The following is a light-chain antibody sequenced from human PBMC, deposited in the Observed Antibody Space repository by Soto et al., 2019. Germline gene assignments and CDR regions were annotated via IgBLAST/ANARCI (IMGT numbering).Light chain of an antibody. CDR3: QQYSNWPLLS. J-gene: IGKJ4*01. CDR1: QSVSSSY. Sequence: EIVMKQSTGTLSLSPGERASLSCRASQSVSSSYLAWYQQNPGQAPRLLIYGASSRATGIPARFSGSGFGTEFTLTISSLQPEDFVVYYCQQYSNWPLLSFGGRSQV. CDR2: GAS. V-gene: IGKV3-20*01.